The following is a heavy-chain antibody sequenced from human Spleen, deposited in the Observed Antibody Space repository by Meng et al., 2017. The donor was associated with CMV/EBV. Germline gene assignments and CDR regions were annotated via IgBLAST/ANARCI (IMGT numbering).Heavy chain of an antibody. CDR1: GGSFSGYY. D-gene: IGHD3-22*01. CDR2: IYYSGST. J-gene: IGHJ1*01. CDR3: ARDRDYYDSSGYYSGYFQH. Sequence: AQPEQWGAVLLKPSHTLSLTCAVYGGSFSGYYWSWIPQPPGKGLEWIGYIYYSGSTYYNPSLKSRVTISVDTSKNQFSLKLSSVTVADTAVYYCARDRDYYDSSGYYSGYFQHWGQGTLVTVSS. V-gene: IGHV4-34*01.